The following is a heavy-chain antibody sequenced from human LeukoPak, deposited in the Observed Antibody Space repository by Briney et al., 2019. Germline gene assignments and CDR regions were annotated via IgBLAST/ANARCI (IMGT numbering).Heavy chain of an antibody. CDR2: INHSGST. CDR3: ASTGGSYYEPYYFDY. D-gene: IGHD1-26*01. Sequence: SETLSLTCAVYGGSFSGYYWSWIRQPPGKGLEWIGEINHSGSTNYNPSLKSRVTISVDTSKNQFSLKLSSVTAADTAVYYCASTGGSYYEPYYFDYWGQGTLVTVSS. CDR1: GGSFSGYY. J-gene: IGHJ4*02. V-gene: IGHV4-34*01.